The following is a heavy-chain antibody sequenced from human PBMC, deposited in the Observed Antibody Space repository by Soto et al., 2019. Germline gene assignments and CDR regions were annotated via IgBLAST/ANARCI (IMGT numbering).Heavy chain of an antibody. CDR3: AREGTGGSGFDY. CDR1: GFTFSSYG. J-gene: IGHJ4*02. D-gene: IGHD6-19*01. Sequence: QVQLVESGGGVVQPGRSLRLSCAASGFTFSSYGMHWVRQAPGKGLEWVAVIWYDGSNKYYADSVKGRFTISRDNSKNTLYLQMNSLRAEDTAVYYCAREGTGGSGFDYWGQGTLVTVSS. V-gene: IGHV3-33*01. CDR2: IWYDGSNK.